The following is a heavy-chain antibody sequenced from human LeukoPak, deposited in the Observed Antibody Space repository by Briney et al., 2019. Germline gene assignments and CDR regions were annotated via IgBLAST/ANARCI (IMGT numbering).Heavy chain of an antibody. CDR2: ISGSGGST. V-gene: IGHV3-23*01. Sequence: PGGSLRLSCAASGFTFSSYAMSCVRQAPGKGLEWVSSISGSGGSTYYADSGKGRFTISRDNSKNTLYLQMNSLRAEDTAVYYCAKADGDYTYYFDYWGQGTLVTVSS. D-gene: IGHD4-17*01. CDR3: AKADGDYTYYFDY. CDR1: GFTFSSYA. J-gene: IGHJ4*02.